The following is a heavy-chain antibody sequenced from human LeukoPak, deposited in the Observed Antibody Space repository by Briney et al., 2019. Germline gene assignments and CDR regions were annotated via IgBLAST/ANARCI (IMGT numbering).Heavy chain of an antibody. Sequence: SESLSLTCTVSGGSISSGDYYWIWIRQPPGKGLEWIGEINHSGSTNYNPSLKSRVTISVDTSKNQFSLKLSSVTAADTAVYYCARVGNVVVPAAGAFDIWGQGTMVTVSS. V-gene: IGHV4-39*07. J-gene: IGHJ3*02. CDR1: GGSISSGDYY. CDR3: ARVGNVVVPAAGAFDI. D-gene: IGHD2-2*01. CDR2: INHSGST.